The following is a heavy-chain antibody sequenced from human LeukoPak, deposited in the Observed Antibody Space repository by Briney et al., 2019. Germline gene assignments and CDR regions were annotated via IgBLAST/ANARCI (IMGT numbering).Heavy chain of an antibody. J-gene: IGHJ5*02. CDR2: ISWNSGSI. CDR1: GFTFDDYA. Sequence: GGSLRLSCAASGFTFDDYAMHWVRQAPGKGLEWVSGISWNSGSIGYADSVKGRFTISRDNAKNSLYLQMNSLRAEDTALYYCAKDTAIVNWGGWFAPWGQGTLVTVSS. CDR3: AKDTAIVNWGGWFAP. D-gene: IGHD7-27*01. V-gene: IGHV3-9*01.